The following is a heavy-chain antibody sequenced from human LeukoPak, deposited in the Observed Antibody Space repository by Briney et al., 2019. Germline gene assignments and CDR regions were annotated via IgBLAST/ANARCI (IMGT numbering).Heavy chain of an antibody. Sequence: GGSLRLSCAASGFTFSSYSMNWVRQAPGKGLEWVSSISSSSSYIYYADSVKGQFTISRDNAKNSLYLQMNSLRAEDTAVYYCARVIAAAEEGDGWGQGTLVTVSS. J-gene: IGHJ4*02. D-gene: IGHD6-13*01. CDR3: ARVIAAAEEGDG. V-gene: IGHV3-21*01. CDR2: ISSSSSYI. CDR1: GFTFSSYS.